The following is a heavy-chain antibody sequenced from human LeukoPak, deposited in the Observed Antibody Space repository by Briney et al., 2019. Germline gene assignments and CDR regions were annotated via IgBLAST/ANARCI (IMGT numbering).Heavy chain of an antibody. CDR2: IHSSGNT. CDR3: ARVGEDDYGDYAPDY. J-gene: IGHJ4*02. CDR1: GGSISSGGYY. V-gene: IGHV4-30-4*08. D-gene: IGHD4-17*01. Sequence: PSETLSLTCTVSGGSISSGGYYWSWIRQPPGKGLEWIGYIHSSGNTYYNPSLKSRVFIPVDASKNQFSLKLSSVTAADTAVYYCARVGEDDYGDYAPDYWGQGTLVTVSS.